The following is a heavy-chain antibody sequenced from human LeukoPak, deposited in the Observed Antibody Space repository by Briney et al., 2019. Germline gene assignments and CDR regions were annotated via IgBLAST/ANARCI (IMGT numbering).Heavy chain of an antibody. J-gene: IGHJ4*02. CDR3: AAYVVVPAAIAY. CDR1: GGSISSGGYY. Sequence: PSETLSLTCTVSGGSISSGGYYWSWLRQPPGKGLEWIGYIYHSGSTYYNPSLKSRVTISVDRSKNQFSLKLSSVTAADTAVYYCAAYVVVPAAIAYWGQGTLVTVSS. D-gene: IGHD2-2*01. V-gene: IGHV4-30-2*01. CDR2: IYHSGST.